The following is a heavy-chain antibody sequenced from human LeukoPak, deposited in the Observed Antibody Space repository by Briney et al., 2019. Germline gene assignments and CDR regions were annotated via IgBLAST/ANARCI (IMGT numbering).Heavy chain of an antibody. CDR3: TITTGTTLGLMDY. Sequence: PSETLSLTCAVYGGSFSGYYWSWIRQPPGKGPEWIGEINHSGSTNYNPSLKSRVTISVDTSKNQLSLKMSSVTAADTAVYYCTITTGTTLGLMDYWGQGTLVTVSS. CDR2: INHSGST. V-gene: IGHV4-34*01. J-gene: IGHJ4*02. CDR1: GGSFSGYY. D-gene: IGHD1-1*01.